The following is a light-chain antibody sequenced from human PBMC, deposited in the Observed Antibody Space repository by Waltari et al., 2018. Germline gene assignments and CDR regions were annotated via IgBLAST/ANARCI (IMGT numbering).Light chain of an antibody. CDR1: RSNIGPYY. V-gene: IGLV1-47*01. J-gene: IGLJ2*01. CDR2: KNG. Sequence: QSVLTQPPSVSGTPGQRVTISCSGSRSNIGPYYVPWSQPLPGTAPKPPTYKNGRRPSGVPDRFSASKSGTSASLAISGLRSQDEADYYCAAWDDSLSGVIFGGGTKLTVL. CDR3: AAWDDSLSGVI.